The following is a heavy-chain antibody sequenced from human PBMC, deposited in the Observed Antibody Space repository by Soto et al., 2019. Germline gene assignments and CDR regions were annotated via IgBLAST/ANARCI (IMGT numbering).Heavy chain of an antibody. CDR2: IYSSGST. D-gene: IGHD3-3*01. V-gene: IGHV4-4*07. Sequence: LETLSLTCPVTGCAISGYYWTWIRQSDGEGLEWIGRIYSSGSTNYNPSLKSRVTISLDTSMNYFSLRLSSVTAADTAVYYCARGQRFSDWFDPWGQGTLVTVSS. CDR3: ARGQRFSDWFDP. J-gene: IGHJ5*02. CDR1: GCAISGYY.